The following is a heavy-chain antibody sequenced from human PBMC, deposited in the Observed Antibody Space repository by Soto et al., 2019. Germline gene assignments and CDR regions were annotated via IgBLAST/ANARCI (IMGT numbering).Heavy chain of an antibody. D-gene: IGHD2-2*01. Sequence: VQLLDSGGGLVQPGGSLRLSCVASGYTFSRYAMSWVRQAPGKGLEWVSGISGSGGRTDYVDSVRGRFTISRDNSKNTLYLQMDSLKVDDTATYYCAKDGYCIDASCYWSYWGQGTLVTVSS. CDR2: ISGSGGRT. CDR3: AKDGYCIDASCYWSY. J-gene: IGHJ1*01. V-gene: IGHV3-23*01. CDR1: GYTFSRYA.